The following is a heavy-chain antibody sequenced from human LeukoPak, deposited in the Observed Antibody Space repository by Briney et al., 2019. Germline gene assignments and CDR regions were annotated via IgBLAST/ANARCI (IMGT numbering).Heavy chain of an antibody. D-gene: IGHD5-18*01. J-gene: IGHJ4*02. CDR2: IIPIFGTA. Sequence: ASVKVSCKASGYTFTSYYMHWVRQAPGQGLEWMGRIIPIFGTASYAQKFQCVVTVTTYESTSTAYMELSSLRSEDTAVYYCASSRFGVDTAILYYFDYWGQGTLVTVSS. V-gene: IGHV1-69*05. CDR1: GYTFTSYY. CDR3: ASSRFGVDTAILYYFDY.